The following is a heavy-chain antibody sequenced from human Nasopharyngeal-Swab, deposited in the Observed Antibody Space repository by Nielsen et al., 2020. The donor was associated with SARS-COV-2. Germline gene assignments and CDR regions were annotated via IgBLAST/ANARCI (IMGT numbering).Heavy chain of an antibody. CDR1: GYTFTSYG. V-gene: IGHV1-18*01. Sequence: ASVKVSCKASGYTFTSYGISWVRQAPGQGLEWMGWISACNGNTNYAQKLQGRVTMTTDTSTSTAYMELRSLRSDDTAVYYCARAGYCSSTSCSDYYYYGMDVWGQGTTVTVSS. J-gene: IGHJ6*02. CDR3: ARAGYCSSTSCSDYYYYGMDV. CDR2: ISACNGNT. D-gene: IGHD2-2*01.